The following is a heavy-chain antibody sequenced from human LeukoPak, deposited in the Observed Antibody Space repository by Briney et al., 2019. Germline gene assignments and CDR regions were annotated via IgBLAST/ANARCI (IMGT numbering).Heavy chain of an antibody. CDR3: ARPNSSSSYYFDY. CDR1: GGSISSSSYY. D-gene: IGHD6-6*01. J-gene: IGHJ4*02. V-gene: IGHV4-39*01. CDR2: IYYSGST. Sequence: SETLSLTCTVSGGSISSSSYYWGWIRQPPGKGLEWIGSIYYSGSTYYNPSLKSRVTTSVDTSKNQFSLKLSSVTAADTAVYHCARPNSSSSYYFDYWGQGTLVTVSS.